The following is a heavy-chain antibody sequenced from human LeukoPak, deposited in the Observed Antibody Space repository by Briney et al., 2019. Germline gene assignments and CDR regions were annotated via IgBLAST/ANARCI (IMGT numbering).Heavy chain of an antibody. CDR2: ISSNSRTI. V-gene: IGHV3-48*04. D-gene: IGHD3-22*01. CDR3: ARDSGYSTFDY. J-gene: IGHJ4*02. CDR1: GFTFSSYS. Sequence: GGSLRLSCAASGFTFSSYSMNWVRQAPGKGLEWVSYISSNSRTIYYADSVKGRFTISRDNAKNSLYLQMNSLRAEDTAVYYCARDSGYSTFDYWGQGTRVTVSS.